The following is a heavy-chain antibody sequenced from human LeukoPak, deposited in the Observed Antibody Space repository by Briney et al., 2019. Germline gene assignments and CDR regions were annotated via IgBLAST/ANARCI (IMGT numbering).Heavy chain of an antibody. J-gene: IGHJ4*02. CDR2: IYYSGST. CDR1: GGSISSYY. V-gene: IGHV4-59*01. D-gene: IGHD1-26*01. CDR3: ARGGYSGSYVFDY. Sequence: SETLSLTCTVSGGSISSYYWSWLRQPPGKGLEWIGYIYYSGSTNYSPSLKSRVTISVDTSKNQFSLKLSSVTAADTAEYYCARGGYSGSYVFDYWGQGTLVTVSS.